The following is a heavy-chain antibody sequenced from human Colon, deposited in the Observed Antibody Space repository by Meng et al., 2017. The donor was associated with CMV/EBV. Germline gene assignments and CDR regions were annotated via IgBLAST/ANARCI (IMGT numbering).Heavy chain of an antibody. J-gene: IGHJ6*02. Sequence: GGSLRLSGAASGFTFSSYSMNWVRQAPGKGLEWVANIKQDGSEKYYVDSVKGRFTISRDNAKNSLYLQMNSLRAEDTAVYYCARDGNYYYYGMDVWGQGTTVTVSS. CDR3: ARDGNYYYYGMDV. CDR2: IKQDGSEK. CDR1: GFTFSSYS. V-gene: IGHV3-7*01.